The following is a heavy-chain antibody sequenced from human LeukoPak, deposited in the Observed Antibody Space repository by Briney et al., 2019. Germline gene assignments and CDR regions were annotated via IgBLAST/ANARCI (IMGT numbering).Heavy chain of an antibody. V-gene: IGHV3-7*04. D-gene: IGHD6-19*01. J-gene: IGHJ5*02. CDR3: ARNLEGSGWDL. CDR2: IKEDGSAK. Sequence: PGGSLRLSCAPSRYTFKNWMSWVRRAPGKGLEWVANIKEDGSAKYYVDSVKGRFTISRDNAKSSLYLQMNSLRAEDTAIYYCARNLEGSGWDLWGRGTLVTVSS. CDR1: RYTFKNW.